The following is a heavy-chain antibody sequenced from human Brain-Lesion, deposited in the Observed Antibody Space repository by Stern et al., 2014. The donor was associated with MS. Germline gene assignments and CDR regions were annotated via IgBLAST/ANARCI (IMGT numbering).Heavy chain of an antibody. D-gene: IGHD3-10*01. V-gene: IGHV4-39*01. CDR3: AKLWLGELPESPFDY. CDR2: IYYRGST. Sequence: QLQLQESGPGLVKPSETLSLTCTVSGGSISSSSYYWGWIRQPPGKGLEWIGRIYYRGSTYYNPSFKSRVTISMGTSKNQFSLRLSFVTAADTAVYFCAKLWLGELPESPFDYWGQGTLVTVSS. J-gene: IGHJ4*02. CDR1: GGSISSSSYY.